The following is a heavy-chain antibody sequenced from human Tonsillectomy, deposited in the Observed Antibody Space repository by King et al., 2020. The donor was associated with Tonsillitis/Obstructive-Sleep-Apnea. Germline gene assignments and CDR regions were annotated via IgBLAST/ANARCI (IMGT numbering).Heavy chain of an antibody. CDR2: IFDSGST. Sequence: QLQESGPGKVKPSETLSLTCTVSGGSISSGSYYWGWIRQSPGKGLEWIGTIFDSGSTDYNPSLKSRIIMSVDTSKNQIYLKLSTVPAADTAVYYCVAHEDLVGGTKYMDYWGKGTTVTVSS. V-gene: IGHV4-39*01. CDR3: VAHEDLVGGTKYMDY. CDR1: GGSISSGSYY. J-gene: IGHJ6*03. D-gene: IGHD1-26*01.